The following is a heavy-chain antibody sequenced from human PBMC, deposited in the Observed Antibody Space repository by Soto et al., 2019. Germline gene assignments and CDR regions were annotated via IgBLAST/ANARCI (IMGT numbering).Heavy chain of an antibody. CDR3: ARAYCSGGSCLYMDV. V-gene: IGHV1-46*03. D-gene: IGHD2-15*01. CDR2: INPSGGST. Sequence: ASVKVSCKASGYTFTSYYMHWVRQAPGQGLEWMGIINPSGGSTSYAQKFQGRVTMTRDTSTSTVYMELSSLRSEDTAVYYCARAYCSGGSCLYMDVWGKGTTVTVSS. CDR1: GYTFTSYY. J-gene: IGHJ6*03.